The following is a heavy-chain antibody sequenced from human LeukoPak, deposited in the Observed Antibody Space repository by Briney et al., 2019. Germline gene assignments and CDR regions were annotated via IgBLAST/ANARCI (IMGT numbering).Heavy chain of an antibody. CDR3: ARCMVVVAALLGYAFDI. D-gene: IGHD2-15*01. CDR1: GYTFTSYY. V-gene: IGHV1-46*01. CDR2: INPSGGST. J-gene: IGHJ3*02. Sequence: GASVKVSCKASGYTFTSYYMHWVRQAPGQGLEWTGIINPSGGSTSYAQKFQGRVTMTRDTSTSTVYMELSSLRSEDTAVYYCARCMVVVAALLGYAFDIWGQGTMVTVSS.